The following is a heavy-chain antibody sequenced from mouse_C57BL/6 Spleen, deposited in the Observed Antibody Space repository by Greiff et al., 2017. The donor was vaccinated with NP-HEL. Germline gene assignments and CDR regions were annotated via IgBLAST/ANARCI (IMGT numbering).Heavy chain of an antibody. CDR2: ISSGSSTI. V-gene: IGHV5-17*01. CDR1: GFTFSDYG. CDR3: AGEAPPLFAY. J-gene: IGHJ3*01. Sequence: EVQVVESGGGLVKPGGSLKLSYAASGFTFSDYGMHWVRQAPEKGLEWVAYISSGSSTIYYADTVKGRFTISRDNAKNTLFLQMTSLRSEDTAMYYCAGEAPPLFAYWGQGILVTVAA.